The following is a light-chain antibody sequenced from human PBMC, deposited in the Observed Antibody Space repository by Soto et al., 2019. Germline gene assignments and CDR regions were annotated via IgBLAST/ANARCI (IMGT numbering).Light chain of an antibody. V-gene: IGKV3-20*01. CDR1: QSVSSSY. J-gene: IGKJ4*01. Sequence: VLAQAAAIKYISPGERATLSCRASQSVSSSYLAWYQQKPGQAPRLLIYGASSRATGIPDRFSGSGSGTDFTLTISRLEPEDFAVYYCQQYGSSLLTFGGGTKVDIK. CDR2: GAS. CDR3: QQYGSSLLT.